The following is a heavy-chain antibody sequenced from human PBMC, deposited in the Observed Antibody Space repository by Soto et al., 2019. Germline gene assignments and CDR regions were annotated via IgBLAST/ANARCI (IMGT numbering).Heavy chain of an antibody. CDR1: GFTFSSYA. J-gene: IGHJ5*02. CDR2: ISGSGGST. V-gene: IGHV3-23*01. D-gene: IGHD1-26*01. Sequence: EVQLLESGGGLVQPGGSLRLSCAASGFTFSSYAMSWVRQAPGKGLEWVSAISGSGGSTYYADSVKGRFTISRDNSKNTLALQMNSLAAEDTAVFNCAKEPTIVGATQPPPWCKGTLVTDSS. CDR3: AKEPTIVGATQPPP.